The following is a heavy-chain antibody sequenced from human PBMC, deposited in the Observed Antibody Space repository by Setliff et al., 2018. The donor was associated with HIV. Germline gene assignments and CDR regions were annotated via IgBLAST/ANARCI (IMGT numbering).Heavy chain of an antibody. CDR3: AKEDQRVTSVDY. CDR2: MSGDANSQ. J-gene: IGHJ4*02. CDR1: GFIFSTFP. Sequence: GGSLRLSCAASGFIFSTFPMHWVRQAPGKGLEWVAVMSGDANSQYYADSVRGRFTISRDNSKNTVYLQMNSLRSEDTAVYYCAKEDQRVTSVDYWGQGTPVTVSS. V-gene: IGHV3-30*01. D-gene: IGHD2-2*01.